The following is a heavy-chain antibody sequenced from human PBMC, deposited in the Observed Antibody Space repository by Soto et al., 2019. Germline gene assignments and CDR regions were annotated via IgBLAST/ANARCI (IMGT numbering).Heavy chain of an antibody. CDR1: GYTFTRSG. CDR2: ISTYNGDT. J-gene: IGHJ6*02. D-gene: IGHD5-12*01. Sequence: QVQLVQSGAEVKKPGASVKVSCKASGYTFTRSGISWVRQAPGQGLEWMGWISTYNGDTNYAQTFQGRVTMTTDTSTSTVYMELRSLSSDDTAVYYCAREGVATCYYYGVDVWGQGTPVTVSS. CDR3: AREGVATCYYYGVDV. V-gene: IGHV1-18*01.